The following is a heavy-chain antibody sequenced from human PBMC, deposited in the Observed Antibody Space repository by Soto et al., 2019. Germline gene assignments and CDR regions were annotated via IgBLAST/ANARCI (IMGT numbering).Heavy chain of an antibody. CDR1: GFSLSTRGVG. CDR3: AHRPRGFTYFFDY. V-gene: IGHV2-5*02. J-gene: IGHJ4*02. Sequence: QITLNESGPTLVKPTQTLTLTCTFSGFSLSTRGVGVGWIRQPPGKALEWLALLYWDDDERYSPSLISRLSITKDTSKNQVFLTMTNVDPVDTATYYCAHRPRGFTYFFDYWGQGTLVTVS. CDR2: LYWDDDE.